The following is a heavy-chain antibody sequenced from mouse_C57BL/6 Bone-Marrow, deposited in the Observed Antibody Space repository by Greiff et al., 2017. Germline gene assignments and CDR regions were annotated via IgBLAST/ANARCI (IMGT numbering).Heavy chain of an antibody. CDR2: ISDGGSYT. D-gene: IGHD1-1*01. Sequence: EVMLVESGGGLVKPGGSLKLSCAASGFTFSSYAMSWVRQTPEKRLEWVATISDGGSYTYYPDNVKGRFTISRDNAKNNLYLQMSHLKSEDTAMYYCARVYYYGSSPWYFDVWGTGTTVTVSS. CDR3: ARVYYYGSSPWYFDV. J-gene: IGHJ1*03. V-gene: IGHV5-4*03. CDR1: GFTFSSYA.